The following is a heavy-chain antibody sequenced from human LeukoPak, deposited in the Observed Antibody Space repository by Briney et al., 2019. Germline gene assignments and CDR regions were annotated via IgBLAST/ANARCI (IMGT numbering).Heavy chain of an antibody. J-gene: IGHJ4*02. V-gene: IGHV4-39*01. D-gene: IGHD5-24*01. CDR1: GGSISSSSYY. CDR2: IYYSGST. CDR3: ARRLVGWLQNSYYFDY. Sequence: SETLSLTCTVSGGSISSSSYYWGWIRQPPGKGLEWIGSIYYSGSTYYNPSLKSRVTISVDTSKNQFSLKLSSVTAADTAVYYCARRLVGWLQNSYYFDYWGQGTLVTVSS.